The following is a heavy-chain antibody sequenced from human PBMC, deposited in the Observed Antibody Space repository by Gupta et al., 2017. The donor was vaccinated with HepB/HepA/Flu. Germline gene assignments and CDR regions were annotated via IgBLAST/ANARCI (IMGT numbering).Heavy chain of an antibody. J-gene: IGHJ4*02. CDR3: ARGSRSIAAAGH. CDR2: IKTNSGGT. V-gene: IGHV1-2*02. Sequence: QVQLVQSGAEVKKPGASVKVSCKASGYTFTGYYMHWVRQAPGQGLEWMGWIKTNSGGTNYAQKVQGRVTMNRDTSIRPAYMELRRLSSDETAVYYFARGSRSIAAAGHWGQGTLVTVSS. D-gene: IGHD6-13*01. CDR1: GYTFTGYY.